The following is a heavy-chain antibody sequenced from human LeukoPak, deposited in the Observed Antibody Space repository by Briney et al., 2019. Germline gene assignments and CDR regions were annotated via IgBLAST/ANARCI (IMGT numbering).Heavy chain of an antibody. J-gene: IGHJ6*03. CDR3: AKLRAGLNYYYMDV. V-gene: IGHV3-30*02. D-gene: IGHD3-16*01. CDR2: IRYDGNNN. CDR1: GFTFSTFG. Sequence: GGSLRLSCAASGFTFSTFGMHWVRQAPGKGLEWVAFIRYDGNNNYYADSVKGRFAISRDNSKNTLYLQMNSLRTENTAVYYCAKLRAGLNYYYMDVWGKGTTVTVSS.